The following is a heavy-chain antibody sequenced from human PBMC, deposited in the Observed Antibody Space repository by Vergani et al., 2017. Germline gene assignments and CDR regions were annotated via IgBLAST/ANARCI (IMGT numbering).Heavy chain of an antibody. CDR3: AKYLRDSTDGLPDS. D-gene: IGHD2-21*02. V-gene: IGHV3-30*02. CDR2: MGKDGINT. CDR1: GFTFSNLA. J-gene: IGHJ4*02. Sequence: QVQLVESAGGGVEHGGALSVACPPSGFTFSNLAMHWTRRAPGKGLEWLAYMGKDGINTRYRDAVKARFTVSRDNSKDILYLQMDSLRSEDTALYYCAKYLRDSTDGLPDSWGPGTLVIVSS.